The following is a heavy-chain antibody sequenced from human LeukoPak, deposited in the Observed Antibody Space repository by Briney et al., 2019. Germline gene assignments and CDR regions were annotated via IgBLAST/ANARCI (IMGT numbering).Heavy chain of an antibody. D-gene: IGHD3-22*01. CDR1: GGSISSGGYS. CDR3: ARVGMYDRSVYLSDTFDY. Sequence: SETLSLTCAVSGGSISSGGYSWSWIRQPPGKGLEWIGYMYYSGNTYYNPSLKSRVTISVDTSKNQFSLKLSSVTAADTAVYYCARVGMYDRSVYLSDTFDYWGQGTLVAVSS. V-gene: IGHV4-30-4*07. CDR2: MYYSGNT. J-gene: IGHJ4*02.